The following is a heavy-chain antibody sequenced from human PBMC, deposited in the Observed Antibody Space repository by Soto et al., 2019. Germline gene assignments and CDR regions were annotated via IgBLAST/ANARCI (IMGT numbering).Heavy chain of an antibody. D-gene: IGHD3-10*01. CDR3: AREDGSGSGTTPYYYYYYGMDV. J-gene: IGHJ6*02. CDR2: INHSGST. V-gene: IGHV4-34*01. CDR1: GGSFSGYY. Sequence: SETLSLTCAVYGGSFSGYYWSWIRQPPGKGLEWIGEINHSGSTKYNPSLKSRVTISVDTSKNQFSLKLSSVTAADTAVYYCAREDGSGSGTTPYYYYYYGMDVWGQGTTVT.